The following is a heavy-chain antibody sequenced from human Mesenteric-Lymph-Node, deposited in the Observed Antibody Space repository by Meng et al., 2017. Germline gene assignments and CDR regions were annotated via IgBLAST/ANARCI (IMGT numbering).Heavy chain of an antibody. CDR1: GGSIIGSSYY. CDR2: IYYNGNT. V-gene: IGHV4-39*07. CDR3: ARYHVRGGSGGGRDFDY. J-gene: IGHJ4*02. D-gene: IGHD3-22*01. Sequence: SETLSLTCIVSGGSIIGSSYYWGWVRQPPGKGLEWIGSIYYNGNTCYSPSLKSRVTISLDTSKNQFSLKLSSVTAADTAVYYCARYHVRGGSGGGRDFDYWGQGTLVTVSS.